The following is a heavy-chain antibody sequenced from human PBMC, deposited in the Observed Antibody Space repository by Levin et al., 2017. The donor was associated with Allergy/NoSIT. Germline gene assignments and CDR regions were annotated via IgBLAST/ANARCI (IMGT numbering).Heavy chain of an antibody. CDR2: ISHIDSNNGADR. D-gene: IGHD2-15*01. CDR3: ARDVPCSGDRCPTSSKFDC. Sequence: GGSLRLSCAASGFMFSTYAMSWVRQAPGKGLEWVSAISHIDSNNGADRYYAASVKGRFTISRDNSRNTLYLQMNSLRAEDTAVYYCARDVPCSGDRCPTSSKFDCWGQGTLVTVSS. V-gene: IGHV3-23*01. J-gene: IGHJ4*02. CDR1: GFMFSTYA.